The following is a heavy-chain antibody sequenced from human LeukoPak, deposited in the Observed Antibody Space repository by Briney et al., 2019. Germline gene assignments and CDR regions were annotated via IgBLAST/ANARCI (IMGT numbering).Heavy chain of an antibody. Sequence: SETLSLTCIVSGGSTSGGNYYWGWIRRPPGKGLEWIGGISSSGNTYYNPSLKSRITISIDTSKNHFSLKLSSVTAADTAVYYCARFGAGPTYYDFWSGYSSFYFDYWGQGTLVTVSS. CDR2: ISSSGNT. J-gene: IGHJ4*02. V-gene: IGHV4-39*02. CDR1: GGSTSGGNYY. CDR3: ARFGAGPTYYDFWSGYSSFYFDY. D-gene: IGHD3-3*01.